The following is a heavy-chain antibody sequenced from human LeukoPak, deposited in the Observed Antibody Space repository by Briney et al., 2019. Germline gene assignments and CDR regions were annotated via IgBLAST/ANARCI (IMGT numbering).Heavy chain of an antibody. V-gene: IGHV4-4*02. CDR2: IDHSGST. CDR3: ARVSKGGYYLFDY. D-gene: IGHD3-22*01. J-gene: IGHJ4*02. CDR1: GGSITRNW. Sequence: PSETLSLTCAVSGGSITRNWWSWVRQPPGKGLDWIGEIDHSGSTNYNPSLKRRVTISVDKSNNQFSLKLSSVTAADTAVYYCARVSKGGYYLFDYWGQGTLVTVSS.